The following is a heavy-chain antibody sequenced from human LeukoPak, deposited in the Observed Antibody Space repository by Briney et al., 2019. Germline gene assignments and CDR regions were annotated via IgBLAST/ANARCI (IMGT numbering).Heavy chain of an antibody. Sequence: PGGSLRLSCAVSGFTFSSRNMNWVRQAPGKGLEWVSHITGSSSTIYYADSVKGRFTISRDNAKNTLYLQMNSLRAEDTAVYYCAGAGLTRTRNGMDVWGQGTTVTVSS. CDR3: AGAGLTRTRNGMDV. CDR1: GFTFSSRN. V-gene: IGHV3-48*04. CDR2: ITGSSSTI. D-gene: IGHD1-7*01. J-gene: IGHJ6*02.